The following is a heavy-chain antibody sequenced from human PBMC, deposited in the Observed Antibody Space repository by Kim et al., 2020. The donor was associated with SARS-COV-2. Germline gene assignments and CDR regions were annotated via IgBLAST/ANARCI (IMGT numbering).Heavy chain of an antibody. CDR1: GGSFSGYY. D-gene: IGHD6-19*01. CDR2: INHSGST. V-gene: IGHV4-34*01. Sequence: SETLSLTCAVYGGSFSGYYWSWIRQPPGKGLEWIGEINHSGSTNYNPSLKSRVTISVDTSKNQFSLKLSSVTAADTAVYYCARGEPDSSGWYPLDYWGQGTLVTVSS. J-gene: IGHJ4*02. CDR3: ARGEPDSSGWYPLDY.